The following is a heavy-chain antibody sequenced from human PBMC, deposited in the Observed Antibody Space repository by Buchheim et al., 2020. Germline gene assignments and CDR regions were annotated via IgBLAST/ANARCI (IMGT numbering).Heavy chain of an antibody. J-gene: IGHJ4*02. D-gene: IGHD3-16*01. Sequence: QVQLQESGPGLVKPSGTLSLSCAVSGDSIGSSHWWTWVRQPPGKGLEWIGEIYRSGTTNYSPSLKSRVTMSADESKNQFSLKLTSVTAADTAVYYCARGQYASGWGEIDYWGQGTLSLSP. V-gene: IGHV4-4*02. CDR1: GDSIGSSHW. CDR3: ARGQYASGWGEIDY. CDR2: IYRSGTT.